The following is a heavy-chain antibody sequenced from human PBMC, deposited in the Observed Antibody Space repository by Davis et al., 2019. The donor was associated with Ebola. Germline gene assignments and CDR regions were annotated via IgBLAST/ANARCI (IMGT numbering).Heavy chain of an antibody. J-gene: IGHJ4*02. Sequence: GESLKISCKGSGYSFTSYWIGWVRQMPGKGLEWVAIIYPGDSDTRYSPSFRGQVTISADKSISTAYLQWSSLKASDTAIYYCARHMTARFYFDYWGQGTLVTVSS. V-gene: IGHV5-51*01. D-gene: IGHD6-6*01. CDR3: ARHMTARFYFDY. CDR2: IYPGDSDT. CDR1: GYSFTSYW.